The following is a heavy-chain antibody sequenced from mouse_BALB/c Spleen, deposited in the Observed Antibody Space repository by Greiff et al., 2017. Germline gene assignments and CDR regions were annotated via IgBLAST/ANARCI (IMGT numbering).Heavy chain of an antibody. Sequence: QVQLQQSGPELVKPGASVKMSCKASGYTFTSYYIHWVKQRPGQGLEWIGWIYPGDGSTKYNEKFKGKTTLTADKSSSTAYMLLSSLTSEDSAIYFCARDGGYDYDGGFAYWGKGTLVTVSA. CDR1: GYTFTSYY. V-gene: IGHV1S56*01. CDR2: IYPGDGST. J-gene: IGHJ3*01. CDR3: ARDGGYDYDGGFAY. D-gene: IGHD2-4*01.